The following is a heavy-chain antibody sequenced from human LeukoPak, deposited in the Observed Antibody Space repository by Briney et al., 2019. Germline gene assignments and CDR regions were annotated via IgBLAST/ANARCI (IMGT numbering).Heavy chain of an antibody. V-gene: IGHV1-18*01. D-gene: IGHD5-18*01. J-gene: IGHJ4*02. CDR3: AREGEMEYSYGASFDY. CDR2: ISAYNGNT. Sequence: ASVKVSCKASGYTFTSYGISWVRQAPGQGLEWMGWISAYNGNTNYAQKLQGRVTMTTDTSTSTAYMELRSLRSDDTAVYYCAREGEMEYSYGASFDYWGQGTLVTVSS. CDR1: GYTFTSYG.